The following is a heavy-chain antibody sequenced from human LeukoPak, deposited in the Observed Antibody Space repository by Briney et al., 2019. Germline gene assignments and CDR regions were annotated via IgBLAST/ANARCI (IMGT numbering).Heavy chain of an antibody. D-gene: IGHD6-13*01. V-gene: IGHV4-59*01. CDR2: IYYSGST. CDR3: ARDYSERFDP. Sequence: PSETLSLTCTVSGGSISSYYWSWIRQPPGKGLEWIGYIYYSGSTNYNPSLKSRVTISVDTSKNQFSLKLSSVTAADTAVYYCARDYSERFDPWGQGTLVTVSS. J-gene: IGHJ5*02. CDR1: GGSISSYY.